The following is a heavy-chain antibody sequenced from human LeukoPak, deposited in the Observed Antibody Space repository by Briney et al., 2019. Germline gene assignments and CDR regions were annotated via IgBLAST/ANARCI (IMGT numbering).Heavy chain of an antibody. CDR3: ARDKEQLVLVGYYFAY. CDR1: GFTFSSYS. V-gene: IGHV3-21*01. CDR2: ISSSSSYI. D-gene: IGHD6-13*01. J-gene: IGHJ4*02. Sequence: GGSLRLSCAASGFTFSSYSMNWVRQAPGKGLEWVSSISSSSSYIYYADSVKGRFTISRDNAKNSLYLQMNSLRAEDTAVYYCARDKEQLVLVGYYFAYWGQGTLVTVSS.